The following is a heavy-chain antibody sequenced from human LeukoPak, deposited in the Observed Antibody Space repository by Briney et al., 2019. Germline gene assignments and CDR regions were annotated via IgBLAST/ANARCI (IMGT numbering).Heavy chain of an antibody. Sequence: PGGSLRLSCAASGFTFSSYSMHWVRQAPGKGLEWLAVILYDGSMKYYAESMKGRLTISRDNSSNTVYMQMSSLRTEDTAVYYCARDPRGPTTYDSSARDSLDYWGQGTLVTVSS. V-gene: IGHV3-30*03. CDR1: GFTFSSYS. D-gene: IGHD3-22*01. CDR3: ARDPRGPTTYDSSARDSLDY. CDR2: ILYDGSMK. J-gene: IGHJ4*02.